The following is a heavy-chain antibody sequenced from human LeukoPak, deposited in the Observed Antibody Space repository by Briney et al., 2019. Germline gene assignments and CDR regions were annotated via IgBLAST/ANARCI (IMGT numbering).Heavy chain of an antibody. V-gene: IGHV4-31*03. CDR2: IYYSGTT. CDR1: GGSISSDDFY. D-gene: IGHD3-3*01. CDR3: AIGYYDFWSGYPSPLLSYYCYYGMDV. Sequence: SETLSLTCTVSGGSISSDDFYWSWIRQHPGKGLEWIGYIYYSGTTYYSPSLKRRVTISLDTSKNQFSLKLSSVTAADTAVYYCAIGYYDFWSGYPSPLLSYYCYYGMDVWGQGTTVTVSS. J-gene: IGHJ6*02.